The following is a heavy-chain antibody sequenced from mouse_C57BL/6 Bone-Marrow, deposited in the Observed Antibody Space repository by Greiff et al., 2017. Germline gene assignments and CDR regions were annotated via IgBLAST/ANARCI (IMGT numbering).Heavy chain of an antibody. CDR3: ARNAGFFAY. CDR2: IDPSDSYT. V-gene: IGHV1-69*01. Sequence: VQLQQPGAELVMPGASVKLSCKASGYTFTSYWMHWVKQRPGQGLEWIGEIDPSDSYTNYNQKFKGKSTLTVDKSSSTAYMQLSSLTSEDSAVYYCARNAGFFAYWGQGTLVTVSA. J-gene: IGHJ3*01. CDR1: GYTFTSYW.